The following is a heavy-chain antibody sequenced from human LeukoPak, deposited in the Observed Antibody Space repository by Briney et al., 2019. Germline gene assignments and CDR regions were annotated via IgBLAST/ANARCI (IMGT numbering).Heavy chain of an antibody. Sequence: SETLSLTCTVSGASVGSAGYYWSWIRQPPGGGLEWIGCIYYIRNTNYNPSLKSRVTMSLDPSKNQFSLKLNSVTAADTAVYYCARTQSQSGSYRYYFGYWGQGTLVTVSS. J-gene: IGHJ4*02. D-gene: IGHD3-16*02. V-gene: IGHV4-61*08. CDR3: ARTQSQSGSYRYYFGY. CDR1: GASVGSAGYY. CDR2: IYYIRNT.